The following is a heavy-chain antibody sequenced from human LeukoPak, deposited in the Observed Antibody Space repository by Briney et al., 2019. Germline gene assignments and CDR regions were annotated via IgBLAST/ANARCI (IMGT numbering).Heavy chain of an antibody. CDR2: INHSGST. D-gene: IGHD2-2*01. J-gene: IGHJ5*02. Sequence: SETLSLTCAVYGGSFSGYHWSWIRQPPGKGLEWIGEINHSGSTNYNPSLKSRVTISVDTSKNQFSLKLSSVTAADTAVYYCARVRYCSSTSCPWGQGTLVTVSS. CDR3: ARVRYCSSTSCP. V-gene: IGHV4-34*01. CDR1: GGSFSGYH.